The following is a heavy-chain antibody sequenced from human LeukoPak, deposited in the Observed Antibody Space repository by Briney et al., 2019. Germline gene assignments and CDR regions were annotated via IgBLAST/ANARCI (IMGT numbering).Heavy chain of an antibody. D-gene: IGHD2/OR15-2a*01. V-gene: IGHV3-64*01. CDR2: ISSNGGSK. CDR1: GFTFSSYA. Sequence: PGGSLRLSCAASGFTFSSYAMHWVRQAPGKGLEYVSGISSNGGSKYYANSVKGRFTISRDNSKNTLYLQMGSLRAEDMAVYYCARAWSNNYYYMDVWGKGTTVTVSS. CDR3: ARAWSNNYYYMDV. J-gene: IGHJ6*03.